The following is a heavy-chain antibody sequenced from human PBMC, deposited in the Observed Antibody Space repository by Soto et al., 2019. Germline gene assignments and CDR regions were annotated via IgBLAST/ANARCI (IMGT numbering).Heavy chain of an antibody. J-gene: IGHJ4*02. D-gene: IGHD3-10*01. CDR2: VQSNHVT. V-gene: IGHV3-23*01. Sequence: PGGSLRLSCQVSGFTFGSYAMSWVLQAPGKGLEWVALVQSNHVTYYADSVRGRFTVSRDNSKNTLYLQMDSLRVEDTALYYCAKWLRGGSYYCDFWGQGAMVTVSS. CDR1: GFTFGSYA. CDR3: AKWLRGGSYYCDF.